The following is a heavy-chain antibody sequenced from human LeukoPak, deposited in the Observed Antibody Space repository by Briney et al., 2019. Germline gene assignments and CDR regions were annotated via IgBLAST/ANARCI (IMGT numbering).Heavy chain of an antibody. CDR1: GYSISSGYY. J-gene: IGHJ4*02. CDR2: IYHSGST. CDR3: ARGWSALTIDY. V-gene: IGHV4-38-2*02. Sequence: SETLSLTCTVSGYSISSGYYWGWIRQPPGKGLEWIGSIYHSGSTYYNPSLKSRVTISVDTSKNQFSLKLSSVTAADTAVYYCARGWSALTIDYWGQGTLVTVSS. D-gene: IGHD3-3*01.